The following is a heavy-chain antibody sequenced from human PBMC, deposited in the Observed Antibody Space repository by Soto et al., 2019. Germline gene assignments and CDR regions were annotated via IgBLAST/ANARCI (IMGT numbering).Heavy chain of an antibody. CDR1: GGSVSSTVHY. J-gene: IGHJ6*02. CDR3: ARDTSYYDFWSGGYYYYGMDV. CDR2: INYSGST. Sequence: SETLSLTCTVSGGSVSSTVHYWSWIRQHPGKGLGWIGYINYSGSTYYNPSLKSRVTISVDTSKNQFSLKLSSVTAADTAVYYCARDTSYYDFWSGGYYYYGMDVWGQGTTVTVSS. D-gene: IGHD3-3*01. V-gene: IGHV4-31*03.